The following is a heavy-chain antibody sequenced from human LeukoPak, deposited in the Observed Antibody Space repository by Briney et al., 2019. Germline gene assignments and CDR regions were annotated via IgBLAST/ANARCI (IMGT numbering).Heavy chain of an antibody. CDR1: GGSFSGYY. V-gene: IGHV4-34*01. CDR3: ARGGSGRHYYYYMDV. Sequence: SETLSLTCGVYGGSFSGYYWTWIRQSPGKGLEWIGQINHSGSTNYNPSLKSRVTISVDTSKNQFSLKLSSVTAADTAVYYCARGGSGRHYYYYMDVWGKGTTVTISS. D-gene: IGHD3-10*01. J-gene: IGHJ6*03. CDR2: INHSGST.